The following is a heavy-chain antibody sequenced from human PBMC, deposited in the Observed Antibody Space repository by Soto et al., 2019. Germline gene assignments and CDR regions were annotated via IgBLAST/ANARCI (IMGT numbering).Heavy chain of an antibody. V-gene: IGHV4-39*02. D-gene: IGHD3-9*01. CDR3: ARDRYGGFDY. J-gene: IGHJ4*02. Sequence: QLQLQESGPGLVKPSETLSLTCSVSGGSINSKSYFWGWIRQTPGKGLEWIASINYVGKTYYSPSLKSRLAISVDTSKNHFSLRLISVTAADTAVYYCARDRYGGFDYWGLGTLVTVSS. CDR1: GGSINSKSYF. CDR2: INYVGKT.